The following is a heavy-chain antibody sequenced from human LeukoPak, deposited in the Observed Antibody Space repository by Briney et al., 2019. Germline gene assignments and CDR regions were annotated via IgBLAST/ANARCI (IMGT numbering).Heavy chain of an antibody. J-gene: IGHJ4*02. CDR3: ARGGYSGFDPFDY. CDR2: INPISGVT. Sequence: ASVKVSCNASGYTFTGYYMHWVRQAPGQGLEWMGRINPISGVTNFAQNFLGRVSMSRDTSIRTAYLDMYSLTFDDTAVFYCARGGYSGFDPFDYWGQGTLVTVSS. V-gene: IGHV1-2*06. CDR1: GYTFTGYY. D-gene: IGHD5-12*01.